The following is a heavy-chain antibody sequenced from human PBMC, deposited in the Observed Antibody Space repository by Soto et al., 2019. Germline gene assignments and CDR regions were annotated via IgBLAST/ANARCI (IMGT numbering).Heavy chain of an antibody. Sequence: GASVKVSCKASGGTFSSYAISWVRQAPGQGLEWMGGIIPIFGTANYAQKFQGRVTITADESTSTAYMELSSLRSEDTAVYYCARLRFLDGAARYGMDVWSQGTTVTVSS. J-gene: IGHJ6*02. D-gene: IGHD3-3*01. CDR2: IIPIFGTA. CDR3: ARLRFLDGAARYGMDV. V-gene: IGHV1-69*13. CDR1: GGTFSSYA.